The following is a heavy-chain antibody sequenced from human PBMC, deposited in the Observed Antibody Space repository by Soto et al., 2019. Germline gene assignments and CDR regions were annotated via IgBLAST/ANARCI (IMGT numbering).Heavy chain of an antibody. Sequence: ASVKVSCKASGYTFTGYYMHWVRQAPGQGLEWMGWINPNSGGTNYAQKFQGWVTMTRDTSISTAYMELSSLRSEDTAVYYCARDHGAFSLLWFGELPTYYYYGMDVWGQGTTVTVSS. CDR2: INPNSGGT. CDR1: GYTFTGYY. D-gene: IGHD3-10*01. V-gene: IGHV1-2*04. J-gene: IGHJ6*02. CDR3: ARDHGAFSLLWFGELPTYYYYGMDV.